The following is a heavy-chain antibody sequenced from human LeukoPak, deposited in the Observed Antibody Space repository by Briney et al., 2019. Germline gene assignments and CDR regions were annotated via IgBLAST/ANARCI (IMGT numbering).Heavy chain of an antibody. D-gene: IGHD3-16*01. J-gene: IGHJ3*02. CDR2: ISSSSSTI. Sequence: GGSLRLSCAASGFTFSSYSMNWVRQAPGKGLEWVSYISSSSSTIYYADSVKGRFTVSRDNAKNTVSLQMNSLRGEDTAVYYCARVLTGAFDIWGQGTMVIVSS. CDR3: ARVLTGAFDI. CDR1: GFTFSSYS. V-gene: IGHV3-48*04.